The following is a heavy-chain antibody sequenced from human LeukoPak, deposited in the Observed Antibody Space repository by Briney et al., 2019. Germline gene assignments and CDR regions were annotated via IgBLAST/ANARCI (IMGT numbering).Heavy chain of an antibody. V-gene: IGHV3-11*03. J-gene: IGHJ4*02. Sequence: PGGSLRLSCTVSGFTLSDHYMSWMRQAPGKGLEWVSYISGSSTYSAYADSVKGRFTISRDNAKNSLYLQMNSLRAEDTAVYYCARKKDDYFDYWGQGTLVTVSS. CDR3: ARKKDDYFDY. CDR2: ISGSSTYS. CDR1: GFTLSDHY.